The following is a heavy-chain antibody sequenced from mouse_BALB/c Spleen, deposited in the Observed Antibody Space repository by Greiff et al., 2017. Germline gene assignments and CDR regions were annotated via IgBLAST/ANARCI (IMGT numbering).Heavy chain of an antibody. CDR2: ISSGGGST. D-gene: IGHD2-10*02. CDR3: ARQGYGNYLYAMDY. V-gene: IGHV5-12-1*01. CDR1: GFAFSSYD. Sequence: EVNVVESGGGLVKPGGSLKLSCAASGFAFSSYDMSWVRQTPEKRLEWVAYISSGGGSTYYPDTVKGRFTISRDNAKNTLYLQMSSLKSEDTAMYYCARQGYGNYLYAMDYWGQGTSVTVSS. J-gene: IGHJ4*01.